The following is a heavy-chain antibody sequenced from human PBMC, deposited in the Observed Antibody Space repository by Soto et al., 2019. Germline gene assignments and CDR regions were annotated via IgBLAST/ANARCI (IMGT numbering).Heavy chain of an antibody. J-gene: IGHJ6*02. D-gene: IGHD3-22*01. V-gene: IGHV3-49*04. CDR2: IRSKSYGGTT. CDR1: GFIFDEYA. CDR3: ARLDYYDRSGSYSGMDV. Sequence: GGSLRLSCAASGFIFDEYAMTWVRQAPGKGLEWVGFIRSKSYGGTTEYAASVKGRFTISRDDSKTIAYLQMNSLKTEDTGVYFCARLDYYDRSGSYSGMDVWGQGTTVTVSS.